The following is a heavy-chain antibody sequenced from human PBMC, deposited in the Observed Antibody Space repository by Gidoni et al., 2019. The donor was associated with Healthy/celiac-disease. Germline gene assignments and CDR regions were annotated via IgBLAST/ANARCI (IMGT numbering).Heavy chain of an antibody. V-gene: IGHV3-30*18. CDR3: AKDRGSSGWYDAFDI. CDR1: GFTFSRYG. CDR2: RSYDGSNK. D-gene: IGHD6-19*01. J-gene: IGHJ3*02. Sequence: QVQLVESGGGVVQPGRSLRLSCAASGFTFSRYGMHWVRQAPGKGLEWVAVRSYDGSNKYYADSVKGRFTISRDNSKNTLYLQMNSLRAEDTAVYYCAKDRGSSGWYDAFDIWGQGTMVTVSS.